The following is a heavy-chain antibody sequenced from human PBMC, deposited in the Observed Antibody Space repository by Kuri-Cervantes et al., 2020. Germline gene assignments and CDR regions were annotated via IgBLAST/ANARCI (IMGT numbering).Heavy chain of an antibody. CDR1: GFTFSNYW. V-gene: IGHV3-7*01. CDR3: ARDVKDSSSWYGYYYYGMDV. CDR2: IKEDGSDK. J-gene: IGHJ6*02. Sequence: GESLKISCAASGFTFSNYWMHWVRQAPGKGLEWVANIKEDGSDKYYVDSVKGRFTISRDNAKNSLYLQMNSLRAEDTAVYYCARDVKDSSSWYGYYYYGMDVWGQGTTVTVSS. D-gene: IGHD6-13*01.